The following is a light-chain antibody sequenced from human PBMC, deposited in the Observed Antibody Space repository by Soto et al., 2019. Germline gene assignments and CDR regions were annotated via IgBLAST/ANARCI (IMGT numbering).Light chain of an antibody. Sequence: QSAPTQPPSASGSPGQSVTISCTGTSSDVGGYKYVSWYQQHPGKAPKLIIYEVNKRPSGVPDSFSGSKSGNTAALTVSGLQAEDEADYYCSSYAGSNDVIFGGGTKLAVL. CDR2: EVN. CDR1: SSDVGGYKY. V-gene: IGLV2-8*01. CDR3: SSYAGSNDVI. J-gene: IGLJ2*01.